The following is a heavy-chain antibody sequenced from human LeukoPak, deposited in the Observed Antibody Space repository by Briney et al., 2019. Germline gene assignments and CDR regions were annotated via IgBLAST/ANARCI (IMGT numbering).Heavy chain of an antibody. J-gene: IGHJ4*02. Sequence: GGSLRLSCAASGFTFSSYGMHWVRQAPGKGLEWVAVISYDGSNKYYADSVKGRFTISRDNSKNTLYLQMNSLRAEDTAVYYCAKEADYYDSSGYFDYWGQGTLVTVSS. D-gene: IGHD3-22*01. V-gene: IGHV3-30*18. CDR3: AKEADYYDSSGYFDY. CDR2: ISYDGSNK. CDR1: GFTFSSYG.